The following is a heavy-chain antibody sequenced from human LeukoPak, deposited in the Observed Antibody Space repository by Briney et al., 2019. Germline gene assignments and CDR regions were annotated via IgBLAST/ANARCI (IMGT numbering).Heavy chain of an antibody. CDR1: GFIFSVYW. CDR2: IQQDGRQT. D-gene: IGHD3-3*01. V-gene: IGHV3-7*01. CDR3: ARDSRFGVVISSPNPNYGMDV. J-gene: IGHJ6*02. Sequence: GRCLRLSWAASGFIFSVYWMRCVRQAPGRGREWVANIQQDGRQTYYVKSVKGRFTISRDNAKHSLYLEMNNLRAEDTDVYYCARDSRFGVVISSPNPNYGMDVWGQGTTVTVSS.